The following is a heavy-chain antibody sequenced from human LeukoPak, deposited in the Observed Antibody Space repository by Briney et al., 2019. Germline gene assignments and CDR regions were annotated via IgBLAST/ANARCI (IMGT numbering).Heavy chain of an antibody. D-gene: IGHD5-18*01. CDR2: ISWSSGSI. J-gene: IGHJ4*02. V-gene: IGHV3-9*01. Sequence: GRSLRLSCAASGFTFDDYAMHWVRQAPGKGLEWVSGISWSSGSIGYADSVKGRFTISRDNAKNSLYLQMNSLRAEDTALYYCAKATGYSYGTGYFDYWGQGTLVTVSS. CDR3: AKATGYSYGTGYFDY. CDR1: GFTFDDYA.